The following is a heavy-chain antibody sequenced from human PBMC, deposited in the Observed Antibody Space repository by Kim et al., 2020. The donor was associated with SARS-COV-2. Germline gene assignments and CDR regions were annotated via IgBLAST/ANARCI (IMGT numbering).Heavy chain of an antibody. Sequence: YFAESVKGRFTISRDDSKNTLYLQMSSLRVEDTAVYYCAKDKGVTSFDYWGQGTLVTVSS. D-gene: IGHD3-16*01. V-gene: IGHV3-30*02. J-gene: IGHJ4*02. CDR3: AKDKGVTSFDY.